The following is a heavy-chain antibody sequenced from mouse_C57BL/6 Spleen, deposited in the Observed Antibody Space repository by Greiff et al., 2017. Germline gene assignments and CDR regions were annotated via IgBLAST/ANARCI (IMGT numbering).Heavy chain of an antibody. D-gene: IGHD1-1*01. Sequence: QVQLQQPGAELVKPGASVKMSCKASGYTFTSYWITWVKQRPGQGLEWIGDIYPGSGSTNYNEKFKSKATLTVDTSSSTAYMQLSSLTSEDSAVYYCAREYYCGSSYGRFAYWGQGTLVTVSA. CDR3: AREYYCGSSYGRFAY. V-gene: IGHV1-55*01. CDR1: GYTFTSYW. CDR2: IYPGSGST. J-gene: IGHJ3*01.